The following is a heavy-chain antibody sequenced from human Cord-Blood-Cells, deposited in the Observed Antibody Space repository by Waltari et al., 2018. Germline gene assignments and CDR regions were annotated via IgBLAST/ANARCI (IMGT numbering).Heavy chain of an antibody. Sequence: QVQLVQSGAEVKKPGSSVKVSCKASGGTFSSYAISWVRQAPGQGLEWMGGIIPIFGTANYSQKCQGRVTITADESTSTAYMELSSLRSEDTAVYYCARWTTAMVTYFDYWGQGTLVTVSS. CDR1: GGTFSSYA. D-gene: IGHD5-18*01. CDR3: ARWTTAMVTYFDY. V-gene: IGHV1-69*01. J-gene: IGHJ4*02. CDR2: IIPIFGTA.